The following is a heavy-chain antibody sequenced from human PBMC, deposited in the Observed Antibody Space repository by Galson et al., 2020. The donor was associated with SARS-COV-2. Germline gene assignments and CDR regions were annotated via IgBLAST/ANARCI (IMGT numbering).Heavy chain of an antibody. V-gene: IGHV4-34*01. CDR2: IKSGGDT. CDR3: ARGRQGVVPSPVLGLGPCYAYYYMDG. Sequence: SETLSLTCAVYGGSFSGYSWTWIRQAPGKGLEWIGEIKSGGDTKYSPSLSSRLTLSVDNSRNQFSLKLTSVSAADTARYFCARGRQGVVPSPVLGLGPCYAYYYMDGWGKGTTVIVSS. CDR1: GGSFSGYS. D-gene: IGHD3-16*01. J-gene: IGHJ6*03.